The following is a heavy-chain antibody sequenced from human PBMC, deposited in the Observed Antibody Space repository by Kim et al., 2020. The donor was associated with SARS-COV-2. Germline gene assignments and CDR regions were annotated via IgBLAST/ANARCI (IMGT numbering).Heavy chain of an antibody. J-gene: IGHJ6*02. Sequence: SETLSLTCAVYGGSFSGNYWSWIRQPPGKGLEWNGEINHSGSTNYNPSLKSRVTISVDTSKNQFSLKLSSVTAADTAVYYCTVTTNRDYYYYGMDVWGQGTTVTVSS. D-gene: IGHD2-21*02. CDR1: GGSFSGNY. CDR3: TVTTNRDYYYYGMDV. V-gene: IGHV4-34*01. CDR2: INHSGST.